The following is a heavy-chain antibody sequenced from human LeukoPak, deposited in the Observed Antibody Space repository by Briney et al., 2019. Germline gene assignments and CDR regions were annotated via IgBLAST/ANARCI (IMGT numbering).Heavy chain of an antibody. V-gene: IGHV1-2*02. D-gene: IGHD4-17*01. CDR3: ARVPYGDLSPFDY. J-gene: IGHJ4*02. Sequence: GASVKVSFKASGYTFTGYYMHWVRQAPGQGLEWMGWINPNSGGTNSAQNFQGRVTMTRDTSISTAYMELSRLRSDDTAVYYCARVPYGDLSPFDYWGQGTLVTVSS. CDR1: GYTFTGYY. CDR2: INPNSGGT.